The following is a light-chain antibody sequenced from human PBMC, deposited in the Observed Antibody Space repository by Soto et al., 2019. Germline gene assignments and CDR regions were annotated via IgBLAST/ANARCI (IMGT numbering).Light chain of an antibody. CDR3: QQRSNWPLVT. CDR1: QTISSW. CDR2: KAS. J-gene: IGKJ4*01. V-gene: IGKV1-5*03. Sequence: IQMTQSPSTLSGSVGDRVTITCRASQTISSWLAWYQQKPGKAPKLLIYKASTLKSGVPSRFSGSGSGTDFTLTISSLEPEDFAVYYCQQRSNWPLVTFGGGTKVDIK.